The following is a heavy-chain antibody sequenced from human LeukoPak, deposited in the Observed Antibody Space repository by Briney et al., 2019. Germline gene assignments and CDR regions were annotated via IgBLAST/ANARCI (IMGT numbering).Heavy chain of an antibody. J-gene: IGHJ4*02. CDR3: ARDIRGYSGYDYFDY. D-gene: IGHD5-12*01. CDR2: IYYSGST. V-gene: IGHV4-30-4*01. CDR1: GGSISSGDYY. Sequence: SETLSLTCTVSGGSISSGDYYWSWIRQPPGKGLEWIGYIYYSGSTYYNPSLKSRVTISVDTSKNQFSLKLSSVTAADTAVNYCARDIRGYSGYDYFDYWGQGTRVTVSS.